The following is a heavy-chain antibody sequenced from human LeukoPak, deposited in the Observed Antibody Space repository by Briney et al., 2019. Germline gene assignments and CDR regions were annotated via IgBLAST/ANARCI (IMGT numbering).Heavy chain of an antibody. CDR2: CDSDGSGT. J-gene: IGHJ3*02. V-gene: IGHV3-74*01. Sequence: GGSLRLSCAASGFTFSIYWMYWVRQAPGKGLMWVSRCDSDGSGTTYVDSVKGRFTVSRDNAKSTLYLQMSSLRAEDTAVYYCATSSVWGGAFNIWGQGTMVTVSP. CDR3: ATSSVWGGAFNI. CDR1: GFTFSIYW. D-gene: IGHD3-16*01.